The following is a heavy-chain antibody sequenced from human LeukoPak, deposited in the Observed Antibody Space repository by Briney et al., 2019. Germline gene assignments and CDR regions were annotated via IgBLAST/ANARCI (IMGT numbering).Heavy chain of an antibody. D-gene: IGHD6-6*01. CDR3: AKPYSSSLRGPFDY. J-gene: IGHJ4*02. CDR2: IQYDGSKT. CDR1: GFSLSNYG. Sequence: PGGSLRLSCVASGFSLSNYGRHWVRQAPGKGLEWVAFIQYDGSKTYYADSVKGRFTITRDNSKNTLYLQMNSLRTEDTAVYYCAKPYSSSLRGPFDYWGQGDLVTVSS. V-gene: IGHV3-30*02.